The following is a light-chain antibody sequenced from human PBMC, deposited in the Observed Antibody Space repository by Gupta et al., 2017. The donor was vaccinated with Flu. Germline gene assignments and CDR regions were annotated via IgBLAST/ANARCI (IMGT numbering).Light chain of an antibody. J-gene: IGKJ1*01. Sequence: DIQLTQSPSFVSASVGDRVTIACRASQAIGSYVVWYQQKPGQAPKLLIYTASILQSGVPSRFSGSGSGTEFTLTISSLQPDDFATYYCQQVHSYFRTFGQGTRV. CDR1: QAIGSY. CDR2: TAS. CDR3: QQVHSYFRT. V-gene: IGKV1-9*01.